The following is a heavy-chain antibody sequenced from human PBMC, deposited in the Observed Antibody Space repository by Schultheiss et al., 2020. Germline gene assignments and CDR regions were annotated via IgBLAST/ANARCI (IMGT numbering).Heavy chain of an antibody. CDR2: ISWNSGSI. V-gene: IGHV3-9*01. Sequence: SLKISCAASGFTFDDYAMHWVRQAPGKGLEWVSGISWNSGSIGYADSVKGRFTISRDNAKNTLYLQMNSLRAEDTAVYYCARDGVEIFGSLDVWGQGTTVTVSS. J-gene: IGHJ6*02. D-gene: IGHD3-3*01. CDR3: ARDGVEIFGSLDV. CDR1: GFTFDDYA.